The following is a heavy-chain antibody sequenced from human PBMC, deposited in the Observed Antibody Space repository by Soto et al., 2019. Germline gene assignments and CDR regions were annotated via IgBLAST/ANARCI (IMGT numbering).Heavy chain of an antibody. V-gene: IGHV4-30-2*01. CDR3: VRGINYCDRSGDSWFDP. Sequence: SETLSLTCTGSGGSINSGYYSWTSIRQPPGKGLEWIGYIYHTGTTYYNTSLKSRVTISVDRSKNQFSLKLSSVTAADTAVYYCVRGINYCDRSGDSWFDPWGQGALVTVS. D-gene: IGHD3-22*01. CDR1: GGSINSGYYS. J-gene: IGHJ5*02. CDR2: IYHTGTT.